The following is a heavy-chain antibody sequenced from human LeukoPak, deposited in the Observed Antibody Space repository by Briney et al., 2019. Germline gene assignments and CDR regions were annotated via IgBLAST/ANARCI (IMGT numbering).Heavy chain of an antibody. D-gene: IGHD3-10*01. Sequence: SVKVSCKASGGTFSSYAISWVRQAPGQGLEWMGRIIPIFGIANYAQKFQGRVTITADKSTSTAYMVLSSLRSEDTAVYYCAGETFAITMVRGVILHYWGQGTLVTVSS. CDR3: AGETFAITMVRGVILHY. V-gene: IGHV1-69*04. CDR1: GGTFSSYA. CDR2: IIPIFGIA. J-gene: IGHJ4*02.